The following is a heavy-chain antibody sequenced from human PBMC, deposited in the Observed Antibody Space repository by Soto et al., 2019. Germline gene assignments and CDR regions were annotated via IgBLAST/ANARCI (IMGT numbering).Heavy chain of an antibody. CDR3: ARGRGGAKRYYYGMDV. V-gene: IGHV1-8*01. Sequence: GASVKVSCKASGYTFTSYDINWVRQATGQGLEWMGWMNPNSGNTGYAQKFQGRVTTTRNTSISTAYMELSSLRSEDTAVYYCARGRGGAKRYYYGMDVWGQGTTVTVSS. J-gene: IGHJ6*02. CDR2: MNPNSGNT. D-gene: IGHD2-15*01. CDR1: GYTFTSYD.